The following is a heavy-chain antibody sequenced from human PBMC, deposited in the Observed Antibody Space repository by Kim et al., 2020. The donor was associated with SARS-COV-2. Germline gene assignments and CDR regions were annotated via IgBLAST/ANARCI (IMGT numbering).Heavy chain of an antibody. J-gene: IGHJ3*02. CDR3: ARMKRVVGGPHDFDI. Sequence: GGSLRLSCVASGFTFGNDWMTWVRQAPGKGLEWLANLNQDGNEKYHADSVKGRFTISRDNAKNSVYLQMNSLGAEDTAVYYCARMKRVVGGPHDFDIWGRGTMVTVSS. CDR2: LNQDGNEK. CDR1: GFTFGNDW. D-gene: IGHD3-16*01. V-gene: IGHV3-7*01.